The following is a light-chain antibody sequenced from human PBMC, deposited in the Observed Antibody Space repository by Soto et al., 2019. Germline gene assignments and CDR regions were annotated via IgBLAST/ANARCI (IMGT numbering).Light chain of an antibody. Sequence: QSVLTQPASVSGSPGQSITVSCTGTSSDIGRYDYVSWYQQHPGKAPKLLIYDVTKRPSGVPDRFSGSKSGNTASLTVSGLQADDEADYYRSSYAGGNNFVFGTGTKSPS. CDR1: SSDIGRYDY. CDR2: DVT. V-gene: IGLV2-8*01. J-gene: IGLJ1*01. CDR3: SSYAGGNNFV.